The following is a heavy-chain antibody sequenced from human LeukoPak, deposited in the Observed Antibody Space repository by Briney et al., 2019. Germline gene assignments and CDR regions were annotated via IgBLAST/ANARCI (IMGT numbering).Heavy chain of an antibody. CDR2: ISSSGSTI. CDR1: GFTFSSYE. CDR3: AREARWELLTTPYDYYYYMDV. J-gene: IGHJ6*03. D-gene: IGHD1-26*01. Sequence: PGGSLRLSCAASGFTFSSYEMHWVRQAPGKGLEWVSYISSSGSTIYYADSVKGRFTISRDDAKNSLYLQMNSLRAEDTAVYYCAREARWELLTTPYDYYYYMDVWGKGTTVTVSS. V-gene: IGHV3-48*03.